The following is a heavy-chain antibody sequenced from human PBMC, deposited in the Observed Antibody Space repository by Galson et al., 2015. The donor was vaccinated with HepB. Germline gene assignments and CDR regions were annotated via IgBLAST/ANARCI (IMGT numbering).Heavy chain of an antibody. CDR3: ARDLEFVVVPT. D-gene: IGHD2-2*01. CDR2: IIPILGIA. V-gene: IGHV1-69*04. J-gene: IGHJ4*02. CDR1: GGTFSSYT. Sequence: SVKVSCKASGGTFSSYTISWVRQAPGQGLEWMGRIIPILGIANYAQKFQGRVTITADKSTSTAYMELSSLRSEDTAVYYCARDLEFVVVPTWGQGTLVTVSS.